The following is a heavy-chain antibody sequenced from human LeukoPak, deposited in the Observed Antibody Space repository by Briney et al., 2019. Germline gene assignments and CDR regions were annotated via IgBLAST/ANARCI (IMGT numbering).Heavy chain of an antibody. J-gene: IGHJ4*02. Sequence: PSQTLSLTCTVSGDSISRGTYYWTWVRQPAGEGLEWIGRVFRSGTTYYNPSLKSRVTMSVDTSKNQFSLKLSSVTAADTAVYYCARDGKYSSSWFRSFDYWGQGTLVTVSS. D-gene: IGHD6-13*01. CDR3: ARDGKYSSSWFRSFDY. V-gene: IGHV4-61*02. CDR1: GDSISRGTYY. CDR2: VFRSGTT.